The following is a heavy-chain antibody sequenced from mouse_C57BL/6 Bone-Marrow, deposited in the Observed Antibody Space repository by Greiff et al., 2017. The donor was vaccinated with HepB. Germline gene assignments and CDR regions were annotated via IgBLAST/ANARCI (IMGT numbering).Heavy chain of an antibody. CDR3: ARSYYYLDY. V-gene: IGHV1-55*01. CDR1: GYTFTSYW. J-gene: IGHJ2*01. CDR2: IYPGSGST. Sequence: QVHVKQPGAELVKPGASVKMSCKASGYTFTSYWITWVKQRPGQGLEWIGDIYPGSGSTNYNEKFKSKATLTVDTSSSTAYMQLSSLTSEDSAVYYCARSYYYLDYWGQGTTLTVSS. D-gene: IGHD2-12*01.